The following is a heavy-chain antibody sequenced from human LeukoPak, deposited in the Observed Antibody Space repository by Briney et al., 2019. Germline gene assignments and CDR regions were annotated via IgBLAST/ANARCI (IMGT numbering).Heavy chain of an antibody. CDR2: ISYDGSNK. CDR1: GFTFSSYA. V-gene: IGHV3-30-3*01. J-gene: IGHJ4*02. D-gene: IGHD6-6*01. Sequence: GGSLRLSCAASGFTFSSYAMHWVRQAPGKGPEWVAVISYDGSNKYYAESVKGRFTISRDNSRNSLYIQMNSLRTEDTAVYYCVKDQGQVYGYFDSWGQGTLVTVSS. CDR3: VKDQGQVYGYFDS.